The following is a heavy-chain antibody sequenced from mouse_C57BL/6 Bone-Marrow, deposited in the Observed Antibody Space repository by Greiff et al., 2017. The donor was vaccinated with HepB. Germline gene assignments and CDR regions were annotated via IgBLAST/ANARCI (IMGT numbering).Heavy chain of an antibody. Sequence: GGGLVQPKGSLKLSCAASGFSFNTYAMNWVRQAPGKGLEWVARIRSKSNNYATYYADSVKDRFTISRDDSESMLYLQMNNLKTEDTAMYYCVRHGNYYGSSPYYYAMDYWGQGTSVTVSS. V-gene: IGHV10-1*01. D-gene: IGHD1-1*01. CDR3: VRHGNYYGSSPYYYAMDY. CDR1: GFSFNTYA. CDR2: IRSKSNNYAT. J-gene: IGHJ4*01.